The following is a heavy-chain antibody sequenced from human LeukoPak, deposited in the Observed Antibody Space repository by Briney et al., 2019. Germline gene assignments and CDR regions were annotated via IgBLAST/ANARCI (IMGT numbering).Heavy chain of an antibody. CDR1: GGSIRNSSLY. D-gene: IGHD1-14*01. J-gene: IGHJ3*02. V-gene: IGHV4-31*11. CDR2: IYYSGST. Sequence: SETLSLTCAVSGGSIRNSSLYWGWIRQPPGKGLEWIGYIYYSGSTYYNPSLKSRVTISVDTSKNQFSLKLSSVTAADTAVYYCARVLGIGNAFDIWGQGTMVTVSS. CDR3: ARVLGIGNAFDI.